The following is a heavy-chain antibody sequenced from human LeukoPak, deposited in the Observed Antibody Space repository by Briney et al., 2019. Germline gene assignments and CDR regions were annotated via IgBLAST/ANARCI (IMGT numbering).Heavy chain of an antibody. CDR3: AAGSASITMIVVVITAEYFQH. Sequence: PGGSLRLSCAASGSAFSSYGMHWVRQAPGKGLEWVAFIRYDGSNKYYADSVKGRFTISRDNSKNTLYLQMNSLRAEDTAVYYCAAGSASITMIVVVITAEYFQHWGQGTLVTVSS. D-gene: IGHD3-22*01. CDR2: IRYDGSNK. CDR1: GSAFSSYG. J-gene: IGHJ1*01. V-gene: IGHV3-30*02.